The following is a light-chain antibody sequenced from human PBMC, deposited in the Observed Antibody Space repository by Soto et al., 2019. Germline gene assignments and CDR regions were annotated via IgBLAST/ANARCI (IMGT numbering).Light chain of an antibody. V-gene: IGKV3-20*01. Sequence: EIVWTQSPGTLSLSPGERATLSCRASQSVSSSYLAWYQQKPGQAPRLLIYGASSRATGIPDRFSGSGSVTDFTLTISRLEPEDFAVYYCQQYGSSPGLTFGGGTKVEIK. J-gene: IGKJ4*01. CDR3: QQYGSSPGLT. CDR1: QSVSSSY. CDR2: GAS.